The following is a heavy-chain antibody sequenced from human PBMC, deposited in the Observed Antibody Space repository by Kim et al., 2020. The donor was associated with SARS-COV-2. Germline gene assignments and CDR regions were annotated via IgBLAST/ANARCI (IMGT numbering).Heavy chain of an antibody. J-gene: IGHJ6*04. CDR3: ARDGSAATLRILDV. V-gene: IGHV1-18*01. D-gene: IGHD2-15*01. Sequence: AQKLQGRVTMTTDTSTSTAYMELRSLRSDDTAVYYCARDGSAATLRILDVWGKGTTVTVSS.